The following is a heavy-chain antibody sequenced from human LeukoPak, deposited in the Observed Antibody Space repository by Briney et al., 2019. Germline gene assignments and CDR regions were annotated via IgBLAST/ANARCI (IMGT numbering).Heavy chain of an antibody. Sequence: GGSLRLSCAVSGFTFSTYTMNWVRQAPGEGLGWVSSIGSSGSYIYYADSVKGRFTISRDNAKNSLVLQMNSLRAEDTAVYYWARSFTSAGGLADYWGQGTLVTVSS. V-gene: IGHV3-21*01. J-gene: IGHJ4*02. CDR1: GFTFSTYT. CDR2: IGSSGSYI. CDR3: ARSFTSAGGLADY. D-gene: IGHD6-13*01.